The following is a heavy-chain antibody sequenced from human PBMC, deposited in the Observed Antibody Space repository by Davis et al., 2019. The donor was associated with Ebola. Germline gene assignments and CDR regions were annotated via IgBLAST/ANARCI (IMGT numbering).Heavy chain of an antibody. CDR1: GYTFTSYG. V-gene: IGHV1-18*04. J-gene: IGHJ4*02. D-gene: IGHD3-3*02. Sequence: ASVKVSCKASGYTFTSYGITWVRQAPGQGLEWMGWINPHNGNTNYAQNVQGRVTMTTDTSTSTAYMELRSLRSDDTAVYYCARDLSPKGFDYWGQGTLVTVSS. CDR3: ARDLSPKGFDY. CDR2: INPHNGNT.